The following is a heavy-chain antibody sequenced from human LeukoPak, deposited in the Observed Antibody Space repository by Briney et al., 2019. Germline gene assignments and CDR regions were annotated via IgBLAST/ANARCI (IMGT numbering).Heavy chain of an antibody. CDR2: ISGSSTYI. D-gene: IGHD3-10*01. CDR3: AKTGDLWFGELLNYFDY. CDR1: GFTFSSYS. V-gene: IGHV3-21*04. J-gene: IGHJ4*02. Sequence: GGSLRLSCAASGFTFSSYSMNWVRQAPGKGLEWVSSISGSSTYIYYTDSVKGRFTISRDNAKNTLYLQMNSLRAEDTAVYYCAKTGDLWFGELLNYFDYWGQGTLVTVSS.